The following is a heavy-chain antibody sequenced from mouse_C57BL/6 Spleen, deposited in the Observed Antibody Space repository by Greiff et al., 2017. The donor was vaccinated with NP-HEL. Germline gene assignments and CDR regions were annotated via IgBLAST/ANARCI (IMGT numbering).Heavy chain of an antibody. Sequence: QVQLQQSGAELARPGASVKLSCKASGYTFTRYGISWVKQRTGQGLEWIGEIYPRSGNTYYNEKFKGKATLTADKSSSTAYMELRSLTSEDSAVYFCARYYYGSSPYWYFDVWGTGTTVTVSS. CDR3: ARYYYGSSPYWYFDV. CDR1: GYTFTRYG. CDR2: IYPRSGNT. D-gene: IGHD1-1*01. J-gene: IGHJ1*03. V-gene: IGHV1-81*01.